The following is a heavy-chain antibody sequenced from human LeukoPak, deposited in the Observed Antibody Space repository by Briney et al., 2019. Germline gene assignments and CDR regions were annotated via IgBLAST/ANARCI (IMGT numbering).Heavy chain of an antibody. V-gene: IGHV4-59*01. CDR2: IYYSGST. CDR3: VRAVVRYYYYMDV. J-gene: IGHJ6*03. D-gene: IGHD2-21*01. Sequence: PSETLSLTCTVSGGSISSYYWSWIRQPPGKGLEWIGYIYYSGSTNYNPSLKSRVTISVDTSKNQFSLKLSSVTAADTAVYYCVRAVVRYYYYMDVWGKGTTVTVSS. CDR1: GGSISSYY.